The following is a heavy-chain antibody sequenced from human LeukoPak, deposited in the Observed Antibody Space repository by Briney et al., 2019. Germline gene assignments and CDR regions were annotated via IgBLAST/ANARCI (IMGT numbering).Heavy chain of an antibody. Sequence: ASVRISCKTSDDTFASYGFNWVRQAPGQGLEWMGWISGHSGNTNYDQKFQGRVTMTTDISTSTVYMHLRSLTSDDTAVYYCARGGKGYCIGTSCSKRSLLGPGGQGPLVTVSS. V-gene: IGHV1-18*01. CDR2: ISGHSGNT. CDR1: DDTFASYG. CDR3: ARGGKGYCIGTSCSKRSLLGP. D-gene: IGHD2-2*01. J-gene: IGHJ5*02.